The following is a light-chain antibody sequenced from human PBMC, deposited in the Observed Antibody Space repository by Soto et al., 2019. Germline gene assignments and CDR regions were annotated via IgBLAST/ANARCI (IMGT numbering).Light chain of an antibody. V-gene: IGLV2-18*02. CDR2: EVS. J-gene: IGLJ2*01. Sequence: QSALTQPPSVSGSPGQSVTISCTGTSSDVGSYNRVSWYQQPPGTAPKLMIYEVSHRPSGVPDRFSGSKSGNTASLTISGLQAEDEADYYCSSRTTSNTLLFGGGTKLTVL. CDR3: SSRTTSNTLL. CDR1: SSDVGSYNR.